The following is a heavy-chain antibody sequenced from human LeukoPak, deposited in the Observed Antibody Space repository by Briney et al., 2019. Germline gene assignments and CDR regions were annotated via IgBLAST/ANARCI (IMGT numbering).Heavy chain of an antibody. J-gene: IGHJ6*03. CDR1: GFTFSSYG. D-gene: IGHD2-15*01. Sequence: GGTLRLSCAASGFTFSSYGMSWVRQAPGKGLEWVSAISGSGGSTYYADSVKGRFTISRDNSKNTLYLQMNSLRAEDTAVYYCAKEGRSADYYYYMDVWGKGTTVTISS. CDR2: ISGSGGST. V-gene: IGHV3-23*01. CDR3: AKEGRSADYYYYMDV.